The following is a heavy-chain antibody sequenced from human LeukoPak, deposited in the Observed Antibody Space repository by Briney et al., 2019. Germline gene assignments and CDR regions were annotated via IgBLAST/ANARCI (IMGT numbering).Heavy chain of an antibody. CDR3: AKVRIAARQASYYYYYMDV. CDR1: GFTFSSYG. V-gene: IGHV3-30*18. CDR2: ISYDGSNK. Sequence: GGSLRLSCSASGFTFSSYGMHWVGQAPGKGLEWLAVISYDGSNKYYADSVKGRFTISRDNSKNTLYLQMNSLRAEDTAVYYCAKVRIAARQASYYYYYMDVWGKGTTVTVSS. J-gene: IGHJ6*03. D-gene: IGHD6-6*01.